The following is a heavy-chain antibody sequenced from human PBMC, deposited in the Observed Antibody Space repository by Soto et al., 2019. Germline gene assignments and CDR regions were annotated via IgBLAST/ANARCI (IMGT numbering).Heavy chain of an antibody. Sequence: SVKVSCKASGFTFTSSAVQWVRQARGQRLEWIGWIVVGSGNTNYAQKFQERVTITRDMSTSTAYMELRSLRSDDTAVYYCARDLSENPYYYDSSGYFTWGQGTPVTVSS. J-gene: IGHJ5*02. V-gene: IGHV1-58*01. CDR1: GFTFTSSA. D-gene: IGHD3-22*01. CDR2: IVVGSGNT. CDR3: ARDLSENPYYYDSSGYFT.